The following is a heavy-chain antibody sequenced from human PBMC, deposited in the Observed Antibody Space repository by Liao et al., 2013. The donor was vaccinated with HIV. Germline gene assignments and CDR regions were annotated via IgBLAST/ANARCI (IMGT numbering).Heavy chain of an antibody. J-gene: IGHJ4*02. D-gene: IGHD5-12*01. CDR1: GASISSGGYS. V-gene: IGHV4-30-2*01. Sequence: QLQLQESGSGLVKPSQTLSLTCAVSGASISSGGYSWSWIRQPPGKGLEWIGYIYHSGTTYYNPTLESRLTISLDRSKNQFSLKLTSVTAADTAVYYCARGGYSGYDSFAYWGQGAPVTVSS. CDR3: ARGGYSGYDSFAY. CDR2: IYHSGTT.